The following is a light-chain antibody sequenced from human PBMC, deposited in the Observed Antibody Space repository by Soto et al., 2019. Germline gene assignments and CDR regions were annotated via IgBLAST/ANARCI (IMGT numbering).Light chain of an antibody. CDR2: DAS. CDR1: QSVSSY. V-gene: IGKV3-11*01. CDR3: QQRSNWPFFT. J-gene: IGKJ3*01. Sequence: EIVLTQSPATLSLSPGERATLSCRASQSVSSYLAWYQQKPGQAPRLLIYDASNRATGIPARFSGSGSGTDFTLTISSLAPEDFAVYYCQQRSNWPFFTFGPGTKVDIK.